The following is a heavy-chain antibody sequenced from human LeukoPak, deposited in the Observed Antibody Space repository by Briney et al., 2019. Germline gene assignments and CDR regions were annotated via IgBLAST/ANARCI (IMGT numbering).Heavy chain of an antibody. D-gene: IGHD1-26*01. Sequence: SETLPLTCAVYGGSFSGYYWSWIRQPPGKGLEWIGEINHSGSTNYNPSLKSRVTISVDTSKNQFSLKLSSVTAADTAVYYCARSPPGIVGATAYWFDPWGQGTLVTVSS. J-gene: IGHJ5*02. CDR3: ARSPPGIVGATAYWFDP. CDR2: INHSGST. V-gene: IGHV4-34*01. CDR1: GGSFSGYY.